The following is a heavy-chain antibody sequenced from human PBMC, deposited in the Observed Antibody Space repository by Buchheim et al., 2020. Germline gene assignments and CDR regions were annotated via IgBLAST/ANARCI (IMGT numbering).Heavy chain of an antibody. Sequence: EVVLLESGGGLARPGGSMRLSCAGSGFTSTSYGMSWVRQAPGRGLEWVAGISGSGFGTWYADSVKGRFTISRDNSTNTLNLQMDNLRVEDTAVYYCAKDGGRTSWGTSPLYYFDSWGQGSL. CDR2: ISGSGFGT. J-gene: IGHJ4*02. CDR3: AKDGGRTSWGTSPLYYFDS. V-gene: IGHV3-23*01. D-gene: IGHD7-27*01. CDR1: GFTSTSYG.